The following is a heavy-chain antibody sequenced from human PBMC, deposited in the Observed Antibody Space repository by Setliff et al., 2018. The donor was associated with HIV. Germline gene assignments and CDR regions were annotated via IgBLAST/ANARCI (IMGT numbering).Heavy chain of an antibody. J-gene: IGHJ1*01. Sequence: GASVKVSCKTSVDTFTSYDINWVRQAAGHGLEWMGWMTPYSGNTGYAQKFQGRVSMTRNTSISTAYMELSSLRSDDTAMYYCATDPGYSSTWYSESFQHWGQGTVVTVSS. CDR2: MTPYSGNT. CDR3: ATDPGYSSTWYSESFQH. CDR1: VDTFTSYD. D-gene: IGHD6-13*01. V-gene: IGHV1-8*02.